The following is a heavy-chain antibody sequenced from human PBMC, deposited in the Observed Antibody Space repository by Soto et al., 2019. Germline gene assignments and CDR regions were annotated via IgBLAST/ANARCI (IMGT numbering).Heavy chain of an antibody. J-gene: IGHJ3*02. D-gene: IGHD3-22*01. CDR1: GFTFSSYW. CDR3: ARVDTMIVVVELVSAFDI. V-gene: IGHV3-7*01. CDR2: IKQDGSEK. Sequence: EVQLVESGGGLVQPGGSLRLSCAASGFTFSSYWMSWVRQAPGKGLEWVANIKQDGSEKYYVDSVKGRFTISRDNAKNSLYLQMNSLRAEDTAVYYGARVDTMIVVVELVSAFDIWGQGTMVTVSS.